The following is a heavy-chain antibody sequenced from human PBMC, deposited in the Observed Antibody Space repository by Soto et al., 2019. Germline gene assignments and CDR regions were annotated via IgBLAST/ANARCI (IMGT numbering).Heavy chain of an antibody. CDR2: INPNSGGT. J-gene: IGHJ3*02. V-gene: IGHV1-2*02. CDR3: ARVLWFGESSPDDAFDI. CDR1: GYTFTGYY. Sequence: QVQLVQSGAEVKKPGASVKVSCKASGYTFTGYYMHWVRQAPGQGLEWMGWINPNSGGTNYAQKFQGRVTMTRDTSISTAYMELSRLRSDDTAVYYCARVLWFGESSPDDAFDIWGQGTMVTVSS. D-gene: IGHD3-10*01.